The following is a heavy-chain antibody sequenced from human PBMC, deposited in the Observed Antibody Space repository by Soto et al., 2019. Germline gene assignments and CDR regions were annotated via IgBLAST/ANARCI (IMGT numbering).Heavy chain of an antibody. V-gene: IGHV3-23*01. Sequence: EVQLLESGGGLVQPGGSLRLSCAASGFTFSSYAMSWVRQAPGKGLEWVSAISGSGGSTYYADSVKGRFTISRDKSKNTLYLQMNSLRAEDTAVYYCAKDLMAFLASDPWGQGTLVTVSS. D-gene: IGHD2-8*01. CDR2: ISGSGGST. CDR1: GFTFSSYA. J-gene: IGHJ5*02. CDR3: AKDLMAFLASDP.